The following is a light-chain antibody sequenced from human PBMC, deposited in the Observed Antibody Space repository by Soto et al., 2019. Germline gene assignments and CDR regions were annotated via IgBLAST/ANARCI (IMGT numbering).Light chain of an antibody. CDR1: SSDVGVYNY. V-gene: IGLV2-8*01. Sequence: QSALTQPPSASGSPGQSVTISCTGTSSDVGVYNYVSWYQQHPGKAPKLMIYEVSKRPSGVPDRFSGSKSGNTASLTVSGLQAEDEPDYYCSSYAGRNNVVFGGGTKLTGL. J-gene: IGLJ2*01. CDR2: EVS. CDR3: SSYAGRNNVV.